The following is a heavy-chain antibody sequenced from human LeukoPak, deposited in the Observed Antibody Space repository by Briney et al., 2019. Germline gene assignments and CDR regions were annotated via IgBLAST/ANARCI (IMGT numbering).Heavy chain of an antibody. CDR3: ASGVLPGYCRSTSCPHYFVY. J-gene: IGHJ4*02. D-gene: IGHD2-2*01. Sequence: SETLSLTCTVSGGSISSYYWSWIRQPPGKGPEWIGYIYDSGSTNYNPSLKSRVTISVDTSKNQFSLKLSSVTAADTAVYYCASGVLPGYCRSTSCPHYFVYWRQGTLVTVSS. CDR1: GGSISSYY. V-gene: IGHV4-59*01. CDR2: IYDSGST.